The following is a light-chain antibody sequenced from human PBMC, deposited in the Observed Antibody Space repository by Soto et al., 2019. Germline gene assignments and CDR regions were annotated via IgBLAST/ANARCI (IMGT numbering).Light chain of an antibody. CDR1: SSDVGYYNF. V-gene: IGLV2-14*03. J-gene: IGLJ1*01. CDR2: EVS. Sequence: QSVLTQPASVSGSPGQSITISCTGTSSDVGYYNFVSWYQQHPGKAPKLLIYEVSDRPSGVSHRFSGSKSGNTASLTISGLQAEDEADYYCSSYTSSSPFLFGTGTKVTVL. CDR3: SSYTSSSPFL.